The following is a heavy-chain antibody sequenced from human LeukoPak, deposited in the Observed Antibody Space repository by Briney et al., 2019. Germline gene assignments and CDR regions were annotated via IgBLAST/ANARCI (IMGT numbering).Heavy chain of an antibody. CDR2: IVGDSSKT. CDR3: AKQPYNYYYLDV. V-gene: IGHV3-23*01. Sequence: GGSLRLSCAISGLTSHDYAMTWVRQAPGKWLEWVSTIVGDSSKTYYAASVRGRFTISRDNSNYVLFLHMNSLRAEDTAIYYCAKQPYNYYYLDVWGKGTTVTISS. D-gene: IGHD1-14*01. J-gene: IGHJ6*03. CDR1: GLTSHDYA.